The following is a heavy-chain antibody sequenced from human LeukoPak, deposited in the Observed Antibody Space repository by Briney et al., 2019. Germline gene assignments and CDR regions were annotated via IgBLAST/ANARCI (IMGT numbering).Heavy chain of an antibody. CDR1: GFSFSSYG. V-gene: IGHV3-33*01. Sequence: GGSLRLSCAASGFSFSSYGMQWVRQAPGKGLEWVAVIWYDGSKKYYADSVKGRFTISRDNSKKMMYLEMNSLRVEDTAVYYCARDFLWLVDYWGQGTLVTVSS. D-gene: IGHD5-12*01. CDR3: ARDFLWLVDY. CDR2: IWYDGSKK. J-gene: IGHJ4*02.